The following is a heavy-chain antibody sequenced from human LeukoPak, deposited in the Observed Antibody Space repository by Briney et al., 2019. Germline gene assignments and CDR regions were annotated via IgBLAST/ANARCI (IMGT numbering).Heavy chain of an antibody. CDR1: GFTFSSYA. J-gene: IGHJ6*02. Sequence: PGASLRLSCAASGFTFSSYAMGWVRQAPGKGLEWVSAISGSGGSTYYADSVKGRFTISRDNSKNTLYLQMNSLRAEDTAVYYCAKDGYSSGWLSALDVWGQGTTVTVS. CDR2: ISGSGGST. D-gene: IGHD6-19*01. V-gene: IGHV3-23*01. CDR3: AKDGYSSGWLSALDV.